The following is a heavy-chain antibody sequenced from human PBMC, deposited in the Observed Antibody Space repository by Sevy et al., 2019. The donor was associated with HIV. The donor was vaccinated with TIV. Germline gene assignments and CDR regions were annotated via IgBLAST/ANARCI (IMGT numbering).Heavy chain of an antibody. D-gene: IGHD1-26*01. CDR3: ARDRGVGTSSYGMDV. J-gene: IGHJ6*02. CDR1: GFTFSSYSLSSYS. CDR2: ISSGSSYI. V-gene: IGHV3-21*01. Sequence: GESLKISCAASGFTFSSYSLSSYSMNWVRQAPGKGLEWVSSISSGSSYIFYADSVKGRFTISRDNAKNSLYLQMNSLGAEDTAVYYCARDRGVGTSSYGMDVWGQGTTVTVSS.